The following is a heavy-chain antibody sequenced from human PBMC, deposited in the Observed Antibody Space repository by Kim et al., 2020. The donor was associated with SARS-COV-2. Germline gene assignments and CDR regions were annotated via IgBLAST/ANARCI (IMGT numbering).Heavy chain of an antibody. J-gene: IGHJ4*02. CDR3: AKDFTEYFFDSTGPGYDY. V-gene: IGHV3-9*01. D-gene: IGHD3-22*01. Sequence: GGSLRLSCAASGFTFGDYAMHWVRQAPGKGLEWVSHISWNSDSTAYADSVKGRFTISRDNAKNSLYLQMNSLRPEDTAFYYCAKDFTEYFFDSTGPGYDYWGQGTLVTVSS. CDR2: ISWNSDST. CDR1: GFTFGDYA.